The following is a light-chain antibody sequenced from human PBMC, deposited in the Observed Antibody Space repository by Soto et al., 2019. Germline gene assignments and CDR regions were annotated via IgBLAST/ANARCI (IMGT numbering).Light chain of an antibody. J-gene: IGLJ2*01. Sequence: QSELTQPPSVSGAPGQRVTISCTGSSSNIGAGYDVHWYQQLPGTAPKLLIYGNSNRPSGVPDRFSGSKSGTSASLAITGLQAEDEADYYGQSYDSSLSRVFGGGTKLTVL. CDR1: SSNIGAGYD. CDR3: QSYDSSLSRV. CDR2: GNS. V-gene: IGLV1-40*01.